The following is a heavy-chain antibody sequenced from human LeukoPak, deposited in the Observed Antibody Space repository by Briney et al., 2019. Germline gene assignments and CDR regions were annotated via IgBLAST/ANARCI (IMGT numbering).Heavy chain of an antibody. D-gene: IGHD5/OR15-5a*01. Sequence: ASVKVSCKASGGTFSSYAISWVRQAPGQGLEWMGRIIPIFGTANYAQKFQGRVTITTDGSTSTAYMELSSLRSEDTAVYYCASSVRLDGSTGYWGQGTLVTVSS. CDR3: ASSVRLDGSTGY. CDR1: GGTFSSYA. J-gene: IGHJ4*02. CDR2: IIPIFGTA. V-gene: IGHV1-69*05.